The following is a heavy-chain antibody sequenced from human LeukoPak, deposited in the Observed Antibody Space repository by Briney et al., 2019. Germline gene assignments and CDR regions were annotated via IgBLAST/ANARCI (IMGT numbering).Heavy chain of an antibody. CDR1: GDSVSSNSAA. J-gene: IGHJ5*02. CDR2: TYYRSKWYN. Sequence: SQTLSLTCAISGDSVSSNSAAWNWIRQSPSRGLKWLGRTYYRSKWYNDYAVSVKSRITISPDTSKNQFSLQLNSVTPEDTAVYYCARDIVGQQLTWFDPWGQGTLVTVSS. CDR3: ARDIVGQQLTWFDP. D-gene: IGHD6-13*01. V-gene: IGHV6-1*01.